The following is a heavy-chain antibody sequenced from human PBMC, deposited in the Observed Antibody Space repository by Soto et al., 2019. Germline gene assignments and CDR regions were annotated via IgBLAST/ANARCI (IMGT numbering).Heavy chain of an antibody. CDR3: AKVLRKHSSSPDFDS. D-gene: IGHD6-13*01. V-gene: IGHV3-30*18. Sequence: QVQLVESGGGVVQPGRSLRLSCAVSGFTFTNYDMHWVRQAPGKGLEWVALRSFDGSNKYYADSVKGRFTISTDNSRNTLFLQMTSLRGEDTAVYYCAKVLRKHSSSPDFDSWGQGPLVTVSS. J-gene: IGHJ4*02. CDR2: RSFDGSNK. CDR1: GFTFTNYD.